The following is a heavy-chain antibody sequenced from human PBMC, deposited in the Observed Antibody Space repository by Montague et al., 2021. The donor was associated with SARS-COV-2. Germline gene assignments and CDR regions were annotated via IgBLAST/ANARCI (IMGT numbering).Heavy chain of an antibody. V-gene: IGHV4-39*02. Sequence: SETLSPTCTVSGGSISTYYYWGWIRQPPGKGLEWIGSIYYGGSTXYNPSLKSRVTISVDTSMNHFSLKLSSVTAADTAVYYCARDQGVYCSGGSCYNFDYWGQGTLVTVSS. CDR3: ARDQGVYCSGGSCYNFDY. CDR1: GGSISTYYY. CDR2: IYYGGST. J-gene: IGHJ4*02. D-gene: IGHD2-15*01.